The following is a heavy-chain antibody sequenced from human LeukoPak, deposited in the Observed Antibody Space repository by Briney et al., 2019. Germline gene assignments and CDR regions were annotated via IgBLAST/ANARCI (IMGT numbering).Heavy chain of an antibody. CDR3: ARDARQEWLRLGTLDY. CDR1: GFTFSSYG. V-gene: IGHV3-33*01. J-gene: IGHJ4*02. Sequence: GGSLRLSCAASGFTFSSYGTHWVRQAPGKGLEWVAVLWYDGSNKYYADSVQGRFTISRDNSKNTLYLQMNSLRAEDTAVYYCARDARQEWLRLGTLDYWGQGSLVTVSS. CDR2: LWYDGSNK. D-gene: IGHD5-12*01.